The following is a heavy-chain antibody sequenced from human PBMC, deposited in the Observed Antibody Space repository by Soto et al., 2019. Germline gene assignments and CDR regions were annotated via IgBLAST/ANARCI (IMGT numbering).Heavy chain of an antibody. Sequence: GGSLRLSCAASGFTFSSYWMHWVRQAPGKGLVWVSRINSDGSSTSYADSVKGRFTISRDNAKNTLYLQMNSLRAEDTAVYYCARANKWIQPIDYWGQGTLVTVSS. D-gene: IGHD5-18*01. V-gene: IGHV3-74*01. CDR2: INSDGSST. CDR3: ARANKWIQPIDY. CDR1: GFTFSSYW. J-gene: IGHJ4*02.